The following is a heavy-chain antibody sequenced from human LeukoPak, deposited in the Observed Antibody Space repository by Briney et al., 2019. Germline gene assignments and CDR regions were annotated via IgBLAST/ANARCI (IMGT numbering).Heavy chain of an antibody. J-gene: IGHJ5*02. CDR2: ISPGDSGI. D-gene: IGHD3-16*01. CDR1: GSSFTNFW. V-gene: IGHV5-51*01. Sequence: RGASLQISCKGSGSSFTNFWIGWVRQLPGKGLEWMGVISPGDSGIRYSPSFQGQVTISVDKSISTAYLQWSSLKASDSAMYYCAAGGASAPWGQGTLVTVSS. CDR3: AAGGASAP.